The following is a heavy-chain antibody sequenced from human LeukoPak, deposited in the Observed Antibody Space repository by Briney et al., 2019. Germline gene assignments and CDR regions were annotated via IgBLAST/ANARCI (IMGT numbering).Heavy chain of an antibody. CDR1: GGSISSSSYY. CDR3: ARRGGQIGGNLDY. Sequence: SETLYLTCTVSGGSISSSSYYWGWIRQPPGKGLEWIGSIYYSGSTYYNPSLKSRVTISVDTSKNQFSLKLSSVTAADTAVYYCARRGGQIGGNLDYWGQGTLVTVSS. D-gene: IGHD2-15*01. V-gene: IGHV4-39*01. J-gene: IGHJ4*02. CDR2: IYYSGST.